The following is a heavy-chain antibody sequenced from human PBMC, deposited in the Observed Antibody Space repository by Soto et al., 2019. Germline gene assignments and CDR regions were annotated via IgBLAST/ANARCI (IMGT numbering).Heavy chain of an antibody. CDR1: GFTFSSFG. CDR3: AKDPSSGGGSEYYFDY. J-gene: IGHJ4*02. V-gene: IGHV3-23*01. CDR2: ISGSGGST. Sequence: GSLRLSCAASGFTFSSFGMNWVRQAPGRGLEWVSYISGSGGSTYYADSVKGRFTISRDNSKNTLYLQMNSLRAEDTAVYYCAKDPSSGGGSEYYFDYWGQGTLVTVSS. D-gene: IGHD3-16*01.